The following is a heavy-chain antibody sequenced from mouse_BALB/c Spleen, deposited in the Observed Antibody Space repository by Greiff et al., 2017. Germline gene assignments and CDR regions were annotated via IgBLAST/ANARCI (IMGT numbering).Heavy chain of an antibody. J-gene: IGHJ4*01. CDR3: ASTSTMIRDYAMDY. D-gene: IGHD2-4*01. Sequence: DVKLVESGGGLVKPGGSLKLSCAASGFTFSDYYMYWVRQTPEKRLEWVATISDGGSYTYYPDSVKGRFTISRDNAKNNLYLQMSSLKSEDTAMYYCASTSTMIRDYAMDYWGQGTSVTVSS. CDR1: GFTFSDYY. CDR2: ISDGGSYT. V-gene: IGHV5-4*02.